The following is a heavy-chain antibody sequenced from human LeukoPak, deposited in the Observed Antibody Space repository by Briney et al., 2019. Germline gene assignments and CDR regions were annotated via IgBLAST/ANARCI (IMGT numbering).Heavy chain of an antibody. J-gene: IGHJ3*02. CDR3: ATEGITMARGVIREGDAFDI. Sequence: ASVKISCKVSGYTFTDYYMHWVQQAPGKGLEWMGLVDPEDGETIYAEKFQGRVTITADTSTDTAYMELSSLRSEDTAVYYCATEGITMARGVIREGDAFDIWGQGTMVTVSS. CDR1: GYTFTDYY. V-gene: IGHV1-69-2*01. D-gene: IGHD3-10*01. CDR2: VDPEDGET.